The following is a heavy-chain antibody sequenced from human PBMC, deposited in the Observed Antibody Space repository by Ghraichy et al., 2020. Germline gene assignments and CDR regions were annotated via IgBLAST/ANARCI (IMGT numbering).Heavy chain of an antibody. CDR2: ISSSSSYI. Sequence: GGSLRLSCAASGFTFSSYSMNWVRQAPGKGLEWVSSISSSSSYIYYADSVKGRFTISRDNAKNSLYLQMNSLRAEDTAVYYCARDQGNAAAMDVWGQGTTVTVSS. CDR1: GFTFSSYS. D-gene: IGHD6-13*01. J-gene: IGHJ6*02. V-gene: IGHV3-21*01. CDR3: ARDQGNAAAMDV.